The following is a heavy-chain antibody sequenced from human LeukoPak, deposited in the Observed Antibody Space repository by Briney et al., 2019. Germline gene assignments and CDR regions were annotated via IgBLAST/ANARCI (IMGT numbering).Heavy chain of an antibody. CDR1: GYTFTSYY. CDR3: ARTRGTHISMAYLDS. V-gene: IGHV1-46*01. Sequence: ASVRVSCKASGYTFTSYYMHWVRQAPRQGLEWMGIINPSGGSTSYAQKFQGRVTMTRDMSTSTVYMELSSLRSEDTAVYYCARTRGTHISMAYLDSWGQGTLVTVSS. D-gene: IGHD2/OR15-2a*01. CDR2: INPSGGST. J-gene: IGHJ4*02.